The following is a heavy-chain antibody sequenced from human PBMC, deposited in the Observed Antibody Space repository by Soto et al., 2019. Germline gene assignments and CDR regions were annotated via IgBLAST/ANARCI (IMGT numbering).Heavy chain of an antibody. J-gene: IGHJ5*02. CDR3: ARERRPDWFDP. Sequence: TLSLTCTVSGGSISSGGYYWSWIRQHPGKGLEWIGYIYYSGSTYYNPSLKSRVTISVDTSKNQFSLKLSSVTAAATAVYYCARERRPDWFDPWGQGILVTVSS. CDR2: IYYSGST. V-gene: IGHV4-31*03. CDR1: GGSISSGGYY.